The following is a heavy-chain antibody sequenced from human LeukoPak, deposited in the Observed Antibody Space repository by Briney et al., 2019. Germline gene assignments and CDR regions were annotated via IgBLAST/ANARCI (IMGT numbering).Heavy chain of an antibody. CDR2: MNPNSGNT. V-gene: IGHV1-8*03. CDR3: AGGLYDSSGYTYYFDY. D-gene: IGHD3-22*01. J-gene: IGHJ4*02. Sequence: ASVKVSCKASGYTFTSYDINWVRQATGQGLEWMGWMNPNSGNTGCAQKFQGRVTITRNTSISTAYMELSSLRSEDTAVYYCAGGLYDSSGYTYYFDYWGQGTLVTVSS. CDR1: GYTFTSYD.